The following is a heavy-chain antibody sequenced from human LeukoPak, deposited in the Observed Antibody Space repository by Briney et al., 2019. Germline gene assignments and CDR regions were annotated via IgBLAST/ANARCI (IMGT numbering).Heavy chain of an antibody. V-gene: IGHV4-59*08. J-gene: IGHJ4*02. Sequence: SETLSLTCTVSGGSISSYYWSWIRQPPGKGLEGIGYIYYSGSTNYNPSLKSRVTISVDTSKNQFSLKLSSVTAADTAVYYCARSIPDYYDSSGYYSASFDYWGQGTLVTVSS. CDR3: ARSIPDYYDSSGYYSASFDY. D-gene: IGHD3-22*01. CDR1: GGSISSYY. CDR2: IYYSGST.